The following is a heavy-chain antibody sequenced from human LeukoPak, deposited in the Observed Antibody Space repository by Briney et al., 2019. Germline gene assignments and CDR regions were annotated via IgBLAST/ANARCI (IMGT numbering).Heavy chain of an antibody. J-gene: IGHJ6*02. D-gene: IGHD3-16*01. V-gene: IGHV3-11*01. Sequence: PGGSLRLSCSASGFTFSDYYMSWLRQAPGKGLQWVSYISSSGSTIYYADSVKGRFTISGDNAKNSLYLQMNSLRAEDTAVYYCARDLMMGVGYYYYYGMDVWRQGTTVTVCS. CDR2: ISSSGSTI. CDR3: ARDLMMGVGYYYYYGMDV. CDR1: GFTFSDYY.